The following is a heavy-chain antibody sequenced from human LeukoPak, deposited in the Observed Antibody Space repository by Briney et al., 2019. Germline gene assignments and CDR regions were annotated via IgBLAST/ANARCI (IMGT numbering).Heavy chain of an antibody. CDR2: TYYRSKWYN. J-gene: IGHJ5*01. CDR1: GDSVSSNSAA. Sequence: SQTLSLTCAISGDSVSSNSAAWHWIRQSPSRGLERLGRTYYRSKWYNHYAVSVKSRITINPDTSKNQFSLQLNSVTPEDTAVYYCAKTAASSIASWGQGTLVTVSS. V-gene: IGHV6-1*01. CDR3: AKTAASSIAS. D-gene: IGHD2-15*01.